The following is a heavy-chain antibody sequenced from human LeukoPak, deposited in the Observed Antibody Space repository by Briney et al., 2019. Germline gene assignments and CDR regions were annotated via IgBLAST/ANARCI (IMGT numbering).Heavy chain of an antibody. CDR1: GFTFSSYG. CDR2: ISYDGSNK. V-gene: IGHV3-30*18. Sequence: PGGSLRLSCAASGFTFSSYGMHWVRQAPGKGLEWVAVISYDGSNKYYADSVKGRFTISRDNSKNTLYLQMNSLRAEDTAVYYCAKGNYYDSSGSWHYFDYWGQGTLVTVSS. CDR3: AKGNYYDSSGSWHYFDY. D-gene: IGHD3-22*01. J-gene: IGHJ4*02.